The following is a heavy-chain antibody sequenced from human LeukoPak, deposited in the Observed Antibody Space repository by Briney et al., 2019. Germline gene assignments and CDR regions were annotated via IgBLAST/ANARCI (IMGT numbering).Heavy chain of an antibody. D-gene: IGHD3-22*01. Sequence: SETLSLTCAVYGGSFSGYYWSWIRQPPGKGLEWIGEINHSGSTNYNPSLKSRVTISVDTSKNQFSLKLSSVTAADTAVYYCARVLRWYYDSSGYYLGYYYYYGMDVWGQGTTVTVSS. CDR2: INHSGST. CDR1: GGSFSGYY. J-gene: IGHJ6*02. V-gene: IGHV4-34*01. CDR3: ARVLRWYYDSSGYYLGYYYYYGMDV.